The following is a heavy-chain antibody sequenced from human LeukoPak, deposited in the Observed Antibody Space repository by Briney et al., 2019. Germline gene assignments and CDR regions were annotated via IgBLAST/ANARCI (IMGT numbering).Heavy chain of an antibody. CDR1: GGSFSGYY. V-gene: IGHV4-34*01. CDR2: INHSGST. J-gene: IGHJ6*03. CDR3: ARRYFYYYYMDV. Sequence: SETLSLTCAVYGGSFSGYYWSWIRQPPGKGLEWIGEINHSGSTSYNPSLKSRVTISVDTSKNQFSLKLSSVTAADTAVYYCARRYFYYYYMDVWGKGTTVTVSS.